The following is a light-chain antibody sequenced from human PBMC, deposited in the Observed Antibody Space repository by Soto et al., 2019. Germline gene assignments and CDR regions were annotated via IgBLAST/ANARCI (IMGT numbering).Light chain of an antibody. CDR1: QSLSSD. J-gene: IGKJ1*01. CDR2: GAS. CDR3: QQYHLWPSWT. V-gene: IGKV3-15*01. Sequence: EIVMTQSPATLSVSPGERATLSCRASQSLSSDLAWYQQKPGQAPRLLIYGASTRATGFPARFSGSGSGTDFTLTISSLQSEDFAVFFCQQYHLWPSWTFGQGTKVDIK.